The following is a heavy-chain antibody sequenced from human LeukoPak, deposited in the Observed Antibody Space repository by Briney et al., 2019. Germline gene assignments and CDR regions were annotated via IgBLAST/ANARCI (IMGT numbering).Heavy chain of an antibody. CDR2: FNSDGSST. D-gene: IGHD3-22*01. Sequence: PGGSLRLSCAASRFTFSSYWMDSVRQAPGKGLVWVSRFNSDGSSTSHADSVQGRFTTDKDNANNTLYRKRNDLRAEDTAVYDCARNGIDYYDSSCYPNYFDYWGQGTLVTVSS. CDR1: RFTFSSYW. CDR3: ARNGIDYYDSSCYPNYFDY. J-gene: IGHJ4*02. V-gene: IGHV3-74*01.